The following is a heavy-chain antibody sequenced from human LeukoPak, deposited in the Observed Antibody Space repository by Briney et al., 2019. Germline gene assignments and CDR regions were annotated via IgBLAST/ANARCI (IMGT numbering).Heavy chain of an antibody. J-gene: IGHJ4*02. V-gene: IGHV3-48*03. CDR3: AKDIAARPEYYFDY. Sequence: GGSLRLSCAASGFTFSSYEMNWVRQAPGKGLEWVSYISSSGSTIYYADSVKGRFTISRDDSKNSLYLQMNSLRAEDTALYYCAKDIAARPEYYFDYWGQGTLVTVSS. D-gene: IGHD6-6*01. CDR2: ISSSGSTI. CDR1: GFTFSSYE.